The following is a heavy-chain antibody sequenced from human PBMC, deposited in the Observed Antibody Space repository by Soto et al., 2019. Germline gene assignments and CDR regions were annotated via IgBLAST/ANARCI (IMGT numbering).Heavy chain of an antibody. CDR3: TTDSYSSMVEVRFDY. D-gene: IGHD3-10*01. CDR1: GFVFSNAW. V-gene: IGHV3-15*07. CDR2: IKSRALGGTT. J-gene: IGHJ4*01. Sequence: GSLRLSCAGSGFVFSNAWINWVRHVPGKGLEWVGRIKSRALGGTTDFAAPVRGRFAITRDDSRNVAYMQMNSLHTEDTAVYYCTTDSYSSMVEVRFDYWGHGTLVTVSS.